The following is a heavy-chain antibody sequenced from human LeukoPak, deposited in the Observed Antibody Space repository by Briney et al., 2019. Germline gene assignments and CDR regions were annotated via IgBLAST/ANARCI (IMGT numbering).Heavy chain of an antibody. Sequence: SETLSLTCTVSGGSISSSSYCWGWIRQPPGKGLEWIGYVYYNGRTNYNPSLKSRVTMSVDPSKNQFSLKLSSVTAADTAVYYCARDPVWYFDLWGRGTLVTVSS. J-gene: IGHJ2*01. CDR3: ARDPVWYFDL. CDR1: GGSISSSSYC. V-gene: IGHV4-61*05. CDR2: VYYNGRT.